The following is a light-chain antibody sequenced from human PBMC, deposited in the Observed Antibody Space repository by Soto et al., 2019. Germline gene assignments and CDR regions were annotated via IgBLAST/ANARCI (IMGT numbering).Light chain of an antibody. CDR1: SSDVGGYNY. CDR3: SSYTSSSTLYV. Sequence: QSVLTQPASVSGSPGQSITISCTGTSSDVGGYNYVSRYQQHPGKAPKLMIYEVSNRPSGVSNRFSGSKSGNTASLTISGLQAEDEDDYYCSSYTSSSTLYVFGTGTKVSV. CDR2: EVS. V-gene: IGLV2-14*01. J-gene: IGLJ1*01.